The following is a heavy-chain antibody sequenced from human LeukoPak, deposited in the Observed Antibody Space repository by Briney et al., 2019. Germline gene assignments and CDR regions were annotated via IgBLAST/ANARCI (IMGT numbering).Heavy chain of an antibody. V-gene: IGHV3-30-3*01. J-gene: IGHJ3*02. CDR1: GFTFSRYA. Sequence: GGSLRLSCAASGFTFSRYAMHWVRQAPGKGLEWVAVISYDGSNKYYADSVKGRFTISRDNSKNTLYLQMNSLRAEDTAVYYCASVGYYDSSGYRAFDIWGQGTMVTVSS. CDR2: ISYDGSNK. D-gene: IGHD3-22*01. CDR3: ASVGYYDSSGYRAFDI.